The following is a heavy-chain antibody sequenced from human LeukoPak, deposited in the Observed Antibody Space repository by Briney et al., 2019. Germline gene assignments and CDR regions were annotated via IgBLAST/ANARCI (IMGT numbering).Heavy chain of an antibody. D-gene: IGHD3-10*01. CDR2: ISSNSRYI. Sequence: GGSLRLSCTASGFTFSSYSMNWVRQAPGKGLEWVSYISSNSRYIYYADSVKGRFTISRDNAKNSLYLQMNSLRTEDAAVYYCARGPGGSGSYYDYWGQGTLVTVSS. J-gene: IGHJ4*02. V-gene: IGHV3-21*01. CDR3: ARGPGGSGSYYDY. CDR1: GFTFSSYS.